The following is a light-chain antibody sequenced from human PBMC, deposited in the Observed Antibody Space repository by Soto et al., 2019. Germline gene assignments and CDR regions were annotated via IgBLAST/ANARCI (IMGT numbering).Light chain of an antibody. Sequence: DIQMTQSPSSLSASVGDRVTITCRASQNISNYLNWYQQKPGKAPKLLIYAASSLQSGGPSRFSGSGSGTDFTLTISSLQPEDFATYYCQQSYSTPYTFGQGTKLEIK. J-gene: IGKJ2*01. CDR1: QNISNY. CDR2: AAS. CDR3: QQSYSTPYT. V-gene: IGKV1-39*01.